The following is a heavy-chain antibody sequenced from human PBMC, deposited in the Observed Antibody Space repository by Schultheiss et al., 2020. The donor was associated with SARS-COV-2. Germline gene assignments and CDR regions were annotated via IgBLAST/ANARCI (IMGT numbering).Heavy chain of an antibody. D-gene: IGHD2-2*01. J-gene: IGHJ4*02. CDR3: AKAGHYCSGTSCYSAY. Sequence: GGSLRLSCAASGFTFSSYWMSWVRQAPGKGLEWVSAISGSGGSTYYADSVKGRFTISRDNSKNTLYLQMNSLRAEDTALYYCAKAGHYCSGTSCYSAYWGQGALVTVSS. CDR2: ISGSGGST. V-gene: IGHV3-23*01. CDR1: GFTFSSYW.